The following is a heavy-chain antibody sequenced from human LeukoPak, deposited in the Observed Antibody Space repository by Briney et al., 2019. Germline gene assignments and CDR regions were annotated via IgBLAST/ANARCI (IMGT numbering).Heavy chain of an antibody. J-gene: IGHJ4*02. CDR1: GGSISSSSYY. V-gene: IGHV4-39*01. CDR3: ARIQLWDYYFDY. CDR2: IYYSGST. Sequence: SETLPLTCTVSGGSISSSSYYWGWIRQPPGKGLEWIGSIYYSGSTYYNPSLKRRTTISVHTSKNQFSLKLSSVTAADTAVYYCARIQLWDYYFDYWGQRTLVTVSS. D-gene: IGHD5-18*01.